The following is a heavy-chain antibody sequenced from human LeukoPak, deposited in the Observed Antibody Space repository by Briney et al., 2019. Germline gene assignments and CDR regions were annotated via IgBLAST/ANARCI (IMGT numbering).Heavy chain of an antibody. CDR2: IIHSGGT. Sequence: SETMSLTCAVYGGSFSGYYWSWIRQPPGKGLDWIGEIIHSGGTNYNPSLKSRVTISVDTSKNQFSLNLNSINAADTAVYYCARGLGGSYYFDHWGQGTLVTVSS. CDR3: ARGLGGSYYFDH. D-gene: IGHD1-26*01. V-gene: IGHV4-34*01. CDR1: GGSFSGYY. J-gene: IGHJ4*02.